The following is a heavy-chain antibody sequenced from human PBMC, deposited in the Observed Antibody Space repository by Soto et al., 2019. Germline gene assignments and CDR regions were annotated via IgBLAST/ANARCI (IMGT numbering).Heavy chain of an antibody. CDR3: ALLNDGDYIF. D-gene: IGHD4-17*01. J-gene: IGHJ4*02. CDR2: IFWDDDK. V-gene: IGHV2-5*02. Sequence: QITFKESGPTLVKPKQTLALTCTFSGFSVTSDGVGVGWIRQPPGKALEWLAVIFWDDDKRYSPSLESRLSIARDTSKDQVFLTMTNMESVDTATYYCALLNDGDYIFWGQGTRVTVSS. CDR1: GFSVTSDGVG.